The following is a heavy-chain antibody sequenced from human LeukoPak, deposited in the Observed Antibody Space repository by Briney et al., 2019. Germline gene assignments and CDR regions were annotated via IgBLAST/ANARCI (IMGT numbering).Heavy chain of an antibody. J-gene: IGHJ4*02. V-gene: IGHV3-11*06. CDR3: ARAAGGGYSYFFDY. D-gene: IGHD3-22*01. Sequence: PGGSLRLSCAAPGFTFSDYYMSWIRQAPGKGLEWVSYISSSSSYTNYADSVKGRFTISRDGAKNSLFLQMSSLRAEDTAVYYCARAAGGGYSYFFDYWGQGTLVTVSS. CDR2: ISSSSSYT. CDR1: GFTFSDYY.